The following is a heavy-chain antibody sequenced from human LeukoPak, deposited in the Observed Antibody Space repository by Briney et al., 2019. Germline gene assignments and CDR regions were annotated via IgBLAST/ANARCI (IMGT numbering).Heavy chain of an antibody. CDR2: IYYSGST. J-gene: IGHJ4*02. D-gene: IGHD6-19*01. Sequence: SETLSLTCTVSGGSISSYYWSWLRQPPGKGLEWIGYIYYSGSTNYNPSLKSRVTISVDTSKNQFSLKLSSVTAADTAVYYCARGYSSGWYYFDYWGQGTLVTVSS. CDR1: GGSISSYY. CDR3: ARGYSSGWYYFDY. V-gene: IGHV4-59*01.